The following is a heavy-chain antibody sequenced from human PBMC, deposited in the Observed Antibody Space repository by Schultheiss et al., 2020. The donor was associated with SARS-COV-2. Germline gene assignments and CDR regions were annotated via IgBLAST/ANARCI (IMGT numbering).Heavy chain of an antibody. CDR1: GFTFSSYA. Sequence: GESLKISCAASGFTFSSYAMHWVRQAPGKGLEWVAVISYDGSNKYYADSVKGRFTISRDNSKNTLYLQMNSLRAEDTAVYYCARVAYYYDSNGYYRFDYWGQGTLVTVSS. J-gene: IGHJ4*02. CDR3: ARVAYYYDSNGYYRFDY. V-gene: IGHV3-30-3*01. CDR2: ISYDGSNK. D-gene: IGHD3-22*01.